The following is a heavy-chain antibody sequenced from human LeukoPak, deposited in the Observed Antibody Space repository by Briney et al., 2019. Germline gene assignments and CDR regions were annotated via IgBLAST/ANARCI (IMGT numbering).Heavy chain of an antibody. CDR2: MNPNSGNT. CDR3: AGEVRALGYCSGGSCYLRVFDY. D-gene: IGHD2-15*01. J-gene: IGHJ4*02. CDR1: GYTFTSYD. Sequence: ASVKVSCKASGYTFTSYDINWVRQATGQGFEWMGWMNPNSGNTGYAQKFQGRVTMTRNTSISTAYMELSSLRSEDTAVYYCAGEVRALGYCSGGSCYLRVFDYWGQGTLVTVSS. V-gene: IGHV1-8*01.